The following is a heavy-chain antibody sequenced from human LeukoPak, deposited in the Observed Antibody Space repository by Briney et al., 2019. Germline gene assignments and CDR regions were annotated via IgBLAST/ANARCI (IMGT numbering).Heavy chain of an antibody. CDR1: GFTFSSYA. CDR2: ISYDGSNK. J-gene: IGHJ4*02. V-gene: IGHV3-30-3*01. CDR3: ARAIGYDSSGYYDY. Sequence: GGSLRLSCAASGFTFSSYAMHWVRQAPGKGLEWVAVISYDGSNKYYADSVKGRFTISRDNSKNTLYLQMNSLRAEDTAVYYCARAIGYDSSGYYDYWGQGTLVTVSS. D-gene: IGHD3-22*01.